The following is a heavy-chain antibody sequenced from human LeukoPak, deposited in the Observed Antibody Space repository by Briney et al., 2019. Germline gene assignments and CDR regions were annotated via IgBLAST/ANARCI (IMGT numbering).Heavy chain of an antibody. Sequence: KPPQTPSPTCTVSGGSISSGNYYWSWMRQPAGKELEWIGRIYISGSTNYNPSLKSRVTISVDTSKNQFSLNLNSVTAADTAVYYCARGDGSAHAFDTLGQGRQVTVSS. V-gene: IGHV4-61*02. CDR3: ARGDGSAHAFDT. J-gene: IGHJ3*02. CDR1: GGSISSGNYY. CDR2: IYISGST. D-gene: IGHD3-10*01.